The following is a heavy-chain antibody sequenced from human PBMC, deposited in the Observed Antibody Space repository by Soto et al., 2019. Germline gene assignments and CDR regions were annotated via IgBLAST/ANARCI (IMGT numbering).Heavy chain of an antibody. V-gene: IGHV3-23*01. Sequence: EVQLLESGGGLVQPGGSLRLSCAASGFTFSRYAMSWVRQAPGKGLEWVSTIGGSGGTTYYADSVKGRFTISRDNSKNILYLQMNSLRADDTAVYYCAKDATTETDWYFDLWCRGTLVTVSS. CDR3: AKDATTETDWYFDL. CDR1: GFTFSRYA. J-gene: IGHJ2*01. CDR2: IGGSGGTT. D-gene: IGHD4-17*01.